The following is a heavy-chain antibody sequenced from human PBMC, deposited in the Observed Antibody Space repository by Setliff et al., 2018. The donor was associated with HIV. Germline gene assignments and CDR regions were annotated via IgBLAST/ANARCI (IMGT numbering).Heavy chain of an antibody. J-gene: IGHJ5*02. CDR3: ARYAASGTGWFDP. CDR1: GYTFTRYD. D-gene: IGHD2-8*02. V-gene: IGHV1-8*01. Sequence: ASVKVSCKASGYTFTRYDINWVRQATGQGPEWMGWMNPNSANTGYAQKFQGRVTMTTDTSTNTAYLELTSLRSDDTAVYYCARYAASGTGWFDPWGQGTQVTVSS. CDR2: MNPNSANT.